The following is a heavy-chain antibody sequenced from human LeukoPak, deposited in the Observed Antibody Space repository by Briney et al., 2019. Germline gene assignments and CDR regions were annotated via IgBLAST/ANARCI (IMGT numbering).Heavy chain of an antibody. D-gene: IGHD3-22*01. V-gene: IGHV4-59*01. J-gene: IGHJ4*02. CDR1: GGSISSYY. CDR3: ARVAPPSYNYDSSGYYYFDY. CDR2: IYYSGST. Sequence: PSETLSLTCTVSGGSISSYYWSWIRQPREKGLEWIGYIYYSGSTNYNLSLKSRVTISVDTSKNQFSLKLSSVTAADTAVYYCARVAPPSYNYDSSGYYYFDYWGQGTLVTVSS.